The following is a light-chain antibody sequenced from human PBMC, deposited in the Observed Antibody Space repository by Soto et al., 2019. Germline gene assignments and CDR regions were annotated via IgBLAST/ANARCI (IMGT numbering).Light chain of an antibody. J-gene: IGKJ5*01. Sequence: EIVLTQSPGTLSLSPGERATLSCRASQSVSSSYLAWYQQKPGQAPRLLIYGASTRATGIPARFSGSGSGTEFTLTIRSLQPEDFATYYCQQSYSTPITFGQGTRLEI. CDR2: GAS. CDR1: QSVSSSY. V-gene: IGKV3-20*01. CDR3: QQSYSTPIT.